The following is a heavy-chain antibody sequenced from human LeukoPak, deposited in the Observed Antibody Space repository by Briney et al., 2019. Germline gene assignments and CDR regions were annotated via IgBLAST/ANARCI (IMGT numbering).Heavy chain of an antibody. V-gene: IGHV3-15*01. Sequence: GGSLRLSCAASGFTFNNYAMNWVRQAPAKGLEWVGRIKSKVHGGTLEYAAPVKGRFTISRDDSENTLHLQMSSLTTEDTAVYYCATDRDSTHLNYWGQGTLVTVSS. CDR3: ATDRDSTHLNY. CDR2: IKSKVHGGTL. D-gene: IGHD5-24*01. J-gene: IGHJ4*02. CDR1: GFTFNNYA.